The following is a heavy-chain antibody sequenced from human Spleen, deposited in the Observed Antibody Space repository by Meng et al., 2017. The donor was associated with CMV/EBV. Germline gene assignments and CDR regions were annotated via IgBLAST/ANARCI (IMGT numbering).Heavy chain of an antibody. D-gene: IGHD5-18*01. J-gene: IGHJ6*02. CDR1: GGSISSYY. CDR3: ARVRGYSDGYDYYYYGMDV. V-gene: IGHV4-59*01. Sequence: SETLSLTCTVSGGSISSYYWSWIRQPPGKGLEWIGYIYYSGSTNYNPSLKSRVTISVDTSKNQFSLKLSSVTAADTAVYYCARVRGYSDGYDYYYYGMDVWGQGTTVTVSS. CDR2: IYYSGST.